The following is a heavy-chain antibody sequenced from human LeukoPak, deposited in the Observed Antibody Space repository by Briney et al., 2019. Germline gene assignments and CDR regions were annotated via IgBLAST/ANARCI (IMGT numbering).Heavy chain of an antibody. J-gene: IGHJ4*02. V-gene: IGHV4-39*01. CDR2: IYYSGST. CDR1: GGSISSSSYY. Sequence: PSETLSLTCTVSGGSISSSSYYWGWIRQPPGKGLEWIGSIYYSGSTYYNPSLKSRVTISIDTSMNQFSLKLSSVTAADTAVYYCARLSYSSGWSLGYWGQGTLVTVS. D-gene: IGHD6-19*01. CDR3: ARLSYSSGWSLGY.